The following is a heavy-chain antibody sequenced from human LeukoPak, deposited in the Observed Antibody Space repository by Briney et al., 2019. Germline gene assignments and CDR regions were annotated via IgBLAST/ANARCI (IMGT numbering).Heavy chain of an antibody. J-gene: IGHJ4*02. CDR3: ARYPSNTSGRYPCFDN. CDR2: ISAYNGDT. Sequence: ASVKVSCKASGYTFNMHSIIWVRQAPGQGLEWMGWISAYNGDTKYAQKLQGRVTMTTDTSTSTAYMELRSLRSDDTAVYFCARYPSNTSGRYPCFDNWGQGTLVTVSS. V-gene: IGHV1-18*04. D-gene: IGHD6-19*01. CDR1: GYTFNMHS.